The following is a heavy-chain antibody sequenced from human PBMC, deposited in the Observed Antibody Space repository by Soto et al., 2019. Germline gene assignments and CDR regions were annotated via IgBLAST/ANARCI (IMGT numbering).Heavy chain of an antibody. Sequence: SLRLSCAASGFTFSSYAMHWVRQAPGKGLEWVAVISYDGSNKYYADSVKGRFTISRDNSKNTLYLQMNSLRAEDTAVYYCARGSGWYLFRPSFGYFDYWGQGTLVTVSS. J-gene: IGHJ4*02. CDR2: ISYDGSNK. CDR1: GFTFSSYA. CDR3: ARGSGWYLFRPSFGYFDY. V-gene: IGHV3-30-3*01. D-gene: IGHD6-19*01.